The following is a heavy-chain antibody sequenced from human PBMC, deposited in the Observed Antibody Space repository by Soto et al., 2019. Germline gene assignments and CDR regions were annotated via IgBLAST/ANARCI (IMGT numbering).Heavy chain of an antibody. CDR3: ARRYGSSFDY. J-gene: IGHJ4*02. V-gene: IGHV4-59*08. D-gene: IGHD5-12*01. Sequence: PSETLCLTCTVSGGSISGYYWSWIRQLPGKGLEWIGHIYYSGSTNYNPSLKSRVTISVDTSKNQFSLKLSSVTAADTAVYYCARRYGSSFDYWGQGTLVTVSS. CDR1: GGSISGYY. CDR2: IYYSGST.